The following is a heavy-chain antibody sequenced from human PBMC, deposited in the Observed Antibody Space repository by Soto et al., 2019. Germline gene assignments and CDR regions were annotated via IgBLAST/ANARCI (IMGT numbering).Heavy chain of an antibody. V-gene: IGHV3-21*01. CDR2: ISSSSSYI. Sequence: GGSLRLSCAASGFTFSTYNMNWVRQAPGKGLEWVSSISSSSSYIYYADSVKGRFTISRDNAKSSLYLQMNSLRAEDTAVYYCARDYDFWSGRGGMDVWGQGTTVTVSS. D-gene: IGHD3-3*01. CDR3: ARDYDFWSGRGGMDV. CDR1: GFTFSTYN. J-gene: IGHJ6*02.